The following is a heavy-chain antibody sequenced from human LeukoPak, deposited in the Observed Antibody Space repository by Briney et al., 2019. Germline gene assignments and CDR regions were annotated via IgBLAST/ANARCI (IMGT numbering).Heavy chain of an antibody. J-gene: IGHJ5*02. CDR1: GYTFSSYY. D-gene: IGHD3-22*01. CDR2: INPSGGST. Sequence: ASVKVSCKASGYTFSSYYMHWVRQAPGQGLEWLGIINPSGGSTSYAQKFQGRFTMTRDTSTTTVYTDLSSLRSEDTAMYYCARGLPGRVHDNSKRGLFDPWGQGTLVTVSS. V-gene: IGHV1-46*01. CDR3: ARGLPGRVHDNSKRGLFDP.